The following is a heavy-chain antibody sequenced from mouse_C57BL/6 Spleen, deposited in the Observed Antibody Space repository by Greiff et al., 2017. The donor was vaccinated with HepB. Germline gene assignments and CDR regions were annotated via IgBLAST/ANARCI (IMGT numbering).Heavy chain of an antibody. CDR2: IYPRSGNT. D-gene: IGHD2-14*01. CDR1: GYTFTSYG. Sequence: VKLLESGAELARPGASVKLSCKASGYTFTSYGISWVKQRTGQGLEWIGEIYPRSGNTYYNEKFKGKATLTADKSSSTAYMELRSLTSEDSAVYICAREGTGEGCAYRGHGTLFTVSA. CDR3: AREGTGEGCAY. J-gene: IGHJ3*01. V-gene: IGHV1-81*01.